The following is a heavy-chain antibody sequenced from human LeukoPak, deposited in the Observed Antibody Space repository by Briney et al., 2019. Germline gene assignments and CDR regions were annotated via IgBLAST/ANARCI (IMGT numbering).Heavy chain of an antibody. V-gene: IGHV5-51*01. Sequence: GESLRISCKGSGYSFSSFWINWVRQMPGKGLEWMGIIYPGDSDTRYSPSFQGQVTISADRSISTAHLQWTSLKASDTAMYYCARPGSGTIGIDYWGQGTLVTVSS. J-gene: IGHJ4*02. CDR1: GYSFSSFW. D-gene: IGHD3-10*01. CDR3: ARPGSGTIGIDY. CDR2: IYPGDSDT.